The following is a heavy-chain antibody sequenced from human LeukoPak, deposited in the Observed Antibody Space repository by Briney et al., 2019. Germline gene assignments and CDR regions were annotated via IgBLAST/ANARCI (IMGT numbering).Heavy chain of an antibody. Sequence: GGSLRLSCAASGFTFSSHAMHWVRQAPGKGLEWVSSISGSDRTTYYADSVKGRFTISRDNSKNILYLQMNSLRADDTALYYCAKDGNYLDSSGYLIPFDYWGLGTLVTVSS. CDR1: GFTFSSHA. J-gene: IGHJ4*02. CDR2: ISGSDRTT. D-gene: IGHD3-22*01. V-gene: IGHV3-23*01. CDR3: AKDGNYLDSSGYLIPFDY.